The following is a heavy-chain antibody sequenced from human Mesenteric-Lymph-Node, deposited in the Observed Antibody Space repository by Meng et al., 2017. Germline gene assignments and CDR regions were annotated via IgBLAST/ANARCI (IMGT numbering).Heavy chain of an antibody. CDR3: ASLYGDSSVWYLDL. V-gene: IGHV4-31*01. CDR1: GGSVGSGKHD. CDR2: IYYSGST. Sequence: QGSGPGLVKPSKTGSLTCTFSGGSVGSGKHDGSWIRQHPGKGREYIGYIYYSGSTYYNPALKCQVSISVDTSKNQCSLRLNSVTAADTAVYFCASLYGDSSVWYLDLWGRGTLVTVSS. D-gene: IGHD4-17*01. J-gene: IGHJ2*01.